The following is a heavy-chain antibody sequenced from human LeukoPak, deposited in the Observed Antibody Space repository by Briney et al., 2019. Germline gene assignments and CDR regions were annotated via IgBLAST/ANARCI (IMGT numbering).Heavy chain of an antibody. Sequence: GRSLRLSCAASGFTFSSYAMHWVRQAPGKGLEWVAVISYDGSNKYYADSVKGRFTISRDNSKNTLYLQMNSLRAEDTAVYYCARAMTTATTGGLLIDYWGQGTLVTVSS. CDR3: ARAMTTATTGGLLIDY. V-gene: IGHV3-30-3*01. J-gene: IGHJ4*02. CDR1: GFTFSSYA. CDR2: ISYDGSNK. D-gene: IGHD4-17*01.